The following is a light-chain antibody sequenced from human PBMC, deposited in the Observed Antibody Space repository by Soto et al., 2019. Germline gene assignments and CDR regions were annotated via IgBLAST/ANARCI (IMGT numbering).Light chain of an antibody. CDR2: ENN. Sequence: QSVLTQPPSVSAAPGQKITISCSGSDSNIGNNYVSWYQQVPGTVPKLLISENNKRPSGIPDRFSGSKSGTSATLDITGLQTGDEADYYCVTWDSRLRAGVFGGGTKVTVL. CDR1: DSNIGNNY. J-gene: IGLJ2*01. CDR3: VTWDSRLRAGV. V-gene: IGLV1-51*02.